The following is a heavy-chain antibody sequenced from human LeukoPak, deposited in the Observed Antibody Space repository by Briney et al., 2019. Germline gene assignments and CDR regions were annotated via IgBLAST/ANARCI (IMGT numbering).Heavy chain of an antibody. CDR1: GFTFISYA. CDR2: ISYDGSNK. J-gene: IGHJ4*02. D-gene: IGHD3-16*01. CDR3: ARELRGSSFDY. V-gene: IGHV3-30-3*01. Sequence: GGSLRLSCAASGFTFISYAMHWVRQAPGKGLEWVTLISYDGSNKYYADSVKGRFTISRDNSKNTLYLQMNSLRAEDTAVYYCARELRGSSFDYWGQGTLVTVSS.